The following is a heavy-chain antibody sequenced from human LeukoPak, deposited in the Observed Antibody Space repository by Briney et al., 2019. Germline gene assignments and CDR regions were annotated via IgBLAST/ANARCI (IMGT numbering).Heavy chain of an antibody. D-gene: IGHD1-26*01. CDR1: GYTLTELS. V-gene: IGHV1-24*01. J-gene: IGHJ6*02. CDR2: FDPEDGET. CDR3: ATVVGATSDYYYYYGMDV. Sequence: ASVKVSCKVSGYTLTELSMHWVRQAPRKGLEWMGGFDPEDGETIYAQKFQGRVTMTEDTSTDTAYMELSSLRSEDTAVYYCATVVGATSDYYYYYGMDVWGQGTTVTVSS.